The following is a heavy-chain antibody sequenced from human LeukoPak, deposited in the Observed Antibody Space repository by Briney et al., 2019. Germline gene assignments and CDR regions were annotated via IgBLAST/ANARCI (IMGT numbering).Heavy chain of an antibody. Sequence: SQTLSLTCAISVDTVSNKNAAWNWIRKSPSRGLEWLGRTYYRSKWYNDYAVSVKGRIDINPDTSKNQFSLRLNPVTPEDTAVYFCAREGVGATMANGGQGTLVTVSS. CDR3: AREGVGATMAN. D-gene: IGHD1-26*01. J-gene: IGHJ4*02. CDR2: TYYRSKWYN. CDR1: VDTVSNKNAA. V-gene: IGHV6-1*01.